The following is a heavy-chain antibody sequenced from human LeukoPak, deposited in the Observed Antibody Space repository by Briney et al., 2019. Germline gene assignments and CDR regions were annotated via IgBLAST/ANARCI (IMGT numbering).Heavy chain of an antibody. Sequence: ASVKVSCKASGGTFSSYAISWVRQAPGQGLEWMGGIIPIFGTANYAQKFQGRVTITADESTSTAYMELSSLRSEDTAVYYCANSRGHGSGNLWGQGTLVTVSS. D-gene: IGHD3-10*01. J-gene: IGHJ5*02. CDR3: ANSRGHGSGNL. CDR1: GGTFSSYA. CDR2: IIPIFGTA. V-gene: IGHV1-69*13.